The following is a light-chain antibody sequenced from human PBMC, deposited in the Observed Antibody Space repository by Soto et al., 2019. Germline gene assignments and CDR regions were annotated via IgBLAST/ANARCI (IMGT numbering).Light chain of an antibody. J-gene: IGLJ2*01. CDR3: FSYSTSRARI. CDR2: DVS. CDR1: RSDFGGYNY. V-gene: IGLV2-14*01. Sequence: QSALTQPASVSGSPGQWITISCTGTRSDFGGYNYVSWYKQKPGKAPKLVIYDVSHRPSGVSDRFFGSKSGNTASLIISGLQAEDEADYYCFSYSTSRARIFGGGTKLTVL.